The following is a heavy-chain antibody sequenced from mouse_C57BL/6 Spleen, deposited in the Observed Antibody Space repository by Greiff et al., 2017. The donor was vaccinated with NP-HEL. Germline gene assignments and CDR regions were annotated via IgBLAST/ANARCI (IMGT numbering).Heavy chain of an antibody. CDR2: IDPETGGT. Sequence: VQLQQSGAELVRPGASVTLSCKASGYTFTDYEMHWVKQTPVHGLEWIGAIDPETGGTAYNQKFKGKAILTADKSSSTAYMELRSLTSEDSAVYYCTSPGDDGSYYFDYWGQGTTLTVSS. CDR1: GYTFTDYE. CDR3: TSPGDDGSYYFDY. J-gene: IGHJ2*01. V-gene: IGHV1-15*01.